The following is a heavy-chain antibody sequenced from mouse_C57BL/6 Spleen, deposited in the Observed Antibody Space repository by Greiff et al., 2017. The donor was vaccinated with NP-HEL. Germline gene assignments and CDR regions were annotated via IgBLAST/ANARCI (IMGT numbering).Heavy chain of an antibody. V-gene: IGHV1-81*01. Sequence: VKLMESGAELARPGASVKLSCKASGYTFTSYGISWVKQRTGQGLEWIGEIYPRSGNTYYNEKFKGKATLTADKSSSTAYMELRSLTSEDSAVYFCARGSNYEGFAYWGQGTLVTVSA. D-gene: IGHD2-5*01. J-gene: IGHJ3*01. CDR2: IYPRSGNT. CDR3: ARGSNYEGFAY. CDR1: GYTFTSYG.